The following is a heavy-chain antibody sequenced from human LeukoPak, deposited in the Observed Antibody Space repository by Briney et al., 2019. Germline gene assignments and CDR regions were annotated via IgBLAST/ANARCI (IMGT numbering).Heavy chain of an antibody. D-gene: IGHD5-24*01. V-gene: IGHV3-30*04. Sequence: GGSLRLSCAASGFTFDDYAMHWVRQAPGKGLEWVTIISYDGSKKYYADYVEGRFTISRDNSKNTLYLQMNSLRAEDTAVYYCARNFRDGYNNSFDYWGQGTLVTVSS. CDR2: ISYDGSKK. J-gene: IGHJ4*02. CDR3: ARNFRDGYNNSFDY. CDR1: GFTFDDYA.